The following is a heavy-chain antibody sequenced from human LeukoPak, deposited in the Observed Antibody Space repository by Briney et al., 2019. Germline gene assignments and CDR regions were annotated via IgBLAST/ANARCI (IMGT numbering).Heavy chain of an antibody. V-gene: IGHV1-8*01. D-gene: IGHD2-2*01. Sequence: ASVKVSCKASGYTFTSYDINWVRQATGQGLEWMGWMNPNSGNTGYAQKLQGRVTMTTDTSTSTAYMELRSLRSDDTAVYYCARGHMGYCSSTSCSYKYYYYYGMDVWGQGTTVTVSS. CDR1: GYTFTSYD. J-gene: IGHJ6*02. CDR3: ARGHMGYCSSTSCSYKYYYYYGMDV. CDR2: MNPNSGNT.